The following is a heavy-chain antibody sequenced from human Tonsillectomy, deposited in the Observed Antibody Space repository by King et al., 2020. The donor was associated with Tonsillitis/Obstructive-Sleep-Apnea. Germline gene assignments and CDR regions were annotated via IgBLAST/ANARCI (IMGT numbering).Heavy chain of an antibody. D-gene: IGHD3-22*01. V-gene: IGHV3-48*03. CDR1: GFTFSSYE. CDR3: ARGYYYDSSAYYPSP. Sequence: VQLVESGGGLVQPGGSLRLSCAASGFTFSSYEMNWLRQSPGKGLEWVSYIGTSGSPIYYADSVKGRFTISRDNAKNSLYLQMNSLRAEDTAVYYCARGYYYDSSAYYPSPWGQGTLVTVSS. CDR2: IGTSGSPI. J-gene: IGHJ5*02.